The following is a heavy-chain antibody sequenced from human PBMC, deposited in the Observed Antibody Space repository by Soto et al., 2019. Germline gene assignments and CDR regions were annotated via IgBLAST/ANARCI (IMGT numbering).Heavy chain of an antibody. J-gene: IGHJ2*01. D-gene: IGHD3-3*01. V-gene: IGHV2-26*01. Sequence: QVTLKESGPVLVNPTETLTLTCTVSGFSLSNARMGVSWIRQPPGKALEWLAHIFSNDEKSYSTSLKSRLTISKDTSKSQVVLTMTNMDPVDTATYYCARTPETYYDFWSGYYRDWYFDLWGRGTLVTVSS. CDR3: ARTPETYYDFWSGYYRDWYFDL. CDR2: IFSNDEK. CDR1: GFSLSNARMG.